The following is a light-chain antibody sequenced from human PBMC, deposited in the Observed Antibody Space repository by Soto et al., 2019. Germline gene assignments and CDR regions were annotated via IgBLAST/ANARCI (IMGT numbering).Light chain of an antibody. CDR1: QNVASY. Sequence: DIQMTQSPSSLSASVGDKVTITCRASQNVASYLNWYQQKLGTAPKVLIYATSTLKTGVPSRFSGSGSGTECILTITSLQPEDFATYYCQQTYNTPLSFGGGTKVEIK. V-gene: IGKV1-39*01. J-gene: IGKJ4*01. CDR2: ATS. CDR3: QQTYNTPLS.